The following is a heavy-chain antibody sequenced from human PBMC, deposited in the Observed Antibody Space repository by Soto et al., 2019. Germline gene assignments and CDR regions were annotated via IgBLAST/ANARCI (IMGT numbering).Heavy chain of an antibody. Sequence: EVQLVESGGGLVQPGGSLRLSCAASGFTFSSYWMSWVRQAPGKGLEWVANIKQDGSEKYYVDSVKGRFTISRDNAKNSLYLQMNSRRAEDTAVYYCARDRGCSGGSCYQDYWGQGTLVTVSS. CDR2: IKQDGSEK. D-gene: IGHD2-15*01. V-gene: IGHV3-7*03. CDR3: ARDRGCSGGSCYQDY. J-gene: IGHJ4*02. CDR1: GFTFSSYW.